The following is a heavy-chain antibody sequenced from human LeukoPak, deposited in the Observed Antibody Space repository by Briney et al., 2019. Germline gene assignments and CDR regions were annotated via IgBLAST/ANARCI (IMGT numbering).Heavy chain of an antibody. D-gene: IGHD3-16*02. J-gene: IGHJ4*02. CDR3: ARLTGYDYVWGSYRTGYFDY. V-gene: IGHV4-59*01. Sequence: SETLSLTCTVSGGSISSYYWSWIRQPPGKGLEWIGFIYYSGTTNYNPSLKSRLTISVDTSKNQFSLKLSSVTAADTAVYYCARLTGYDYVWGSYRTGYFDYWGQGTLVTVSS. CDR1: GGSISSYY. CDR2: IYYSGTT.